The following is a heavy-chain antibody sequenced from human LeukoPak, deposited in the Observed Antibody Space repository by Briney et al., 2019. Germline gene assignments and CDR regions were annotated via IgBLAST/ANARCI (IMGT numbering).Heavy chain of an antibody. J-gene: IGHJ4*02. Sequence: GGSLRLSCAASGFTFSNNAMSWVRQAPGKGLEWVSATSTSGGSAYYADSVKGRFTISRDNSKNTLYLQLDSLRADDTAVYYCARYSGSYYYPPAWDLWGQGTLVTVSS. D-gene: IGHD1-26*01. CDR1: GFTFSNNA. V-gene: IGHV3-23*01. CDR3: ARYSGSYYYPPAWDL. CDR2: TSTSGGSA.